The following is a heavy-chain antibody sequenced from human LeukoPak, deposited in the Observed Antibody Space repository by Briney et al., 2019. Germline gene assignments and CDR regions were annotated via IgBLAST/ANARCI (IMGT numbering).Heavy chain of an antibody. J-gene: IGHJ5*02. V-gene: IGHV3-30*04. Sequence: GGSLRLSCAASGFTFSRNVMHWVRQAPGKGLEWVALISYDGNNKFYADSVKGRFTISRDNSKNTLYLQMNSLRAEDTAVYYCAKGEQWLVRNNWFDPWGQGTLVTVSS. CDR3: AKGEQWLVRNNWFDP. CDR1: GFTFSRNV. CDR2: ISYDGNNK. D-gene: IGHD6-19*01.